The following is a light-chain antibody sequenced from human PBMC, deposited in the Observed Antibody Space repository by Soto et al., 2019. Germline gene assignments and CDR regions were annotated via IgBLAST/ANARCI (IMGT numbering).Light chain of an antibody. Sequence: DIQMTQSPSSLSASVGDRVTITCRASQSISSYLNWYQQKPGKAPKLLIYAASSLQSGLPSRFSGSGSGTDFTLTISSLQPEDFATYYCQQSYKTSITFGQGTRLEIK. V-gene: IGKV1-39*01. CDR2: AAS. CDR3: QQSYKTSIT. J-gene: IGKJ5*01. CDR1: QSISSY.